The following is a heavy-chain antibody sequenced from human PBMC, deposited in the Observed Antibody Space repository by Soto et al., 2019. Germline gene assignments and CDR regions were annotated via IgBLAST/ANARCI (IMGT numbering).Heavy chain of an antibody. J-gene: IGHJ4*02. CDR2: ISGQIAKT. V-gene: IGHV1-18*04. CDR3: ARGPPSVSFSLTPRF. Sequence: GPEVRKPGASVKVSCTASGYSFHNYGIIWVRQAPGQGLEWMGWISGQIAKTNFAQKFQGRVSMTTDTSTNTAYMELSSLRSDDTAIYYCARGPPSVSFSLTPRFWGQGSVVTVSA. CDR1: GYSFHNYG. D-gene: IGHD3-10*01.